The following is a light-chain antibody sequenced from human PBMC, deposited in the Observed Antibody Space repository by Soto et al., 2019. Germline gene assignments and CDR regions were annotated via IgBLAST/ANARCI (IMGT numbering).Light chain of an antibody. CDR2: EVS. J-gene: IGLJ1*01. V-gene: IGLV2-14*01. CDR1: SSDIGGYKH. CDR3: SSYTTSSTQV. Sequence: QSALTQPASVSGSPGQSITISCTGTSSDIGGYKHVSWYQQHPGKAPNLMIYEVSNRPSGVSNRFSGSKSGNTASLTISGLQAEEEADYYCSSYTTSSTQVFGTGTKATVL.